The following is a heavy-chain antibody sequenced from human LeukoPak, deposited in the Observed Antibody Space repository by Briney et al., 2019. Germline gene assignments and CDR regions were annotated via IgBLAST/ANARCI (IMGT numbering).Heavy chain of an antibody. D-gene: IGHD3-9*01. J-gene: IGHJ4*02. CDR2: IASDGNDQ. Sequence: SGGSLRLSCAASGFTFNRYAIHWVRQAPGKGLEWVTVIASDGNDQHYADSVKGRFTISRDNSKNTVFLQMNSLRIEDTAVYYCARDFDQGGADYYFAYWGRGTLVTVSS. CDR1: GFTFNRYA. CDR3: ARDFDQGGADYYFAY. V-gene: IGHV3-30-3*01.